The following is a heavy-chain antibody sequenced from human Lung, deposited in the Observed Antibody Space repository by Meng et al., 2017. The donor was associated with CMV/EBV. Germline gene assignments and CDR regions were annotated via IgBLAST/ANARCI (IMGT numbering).Heavy chain of an antibody. CDR3: AREAAGDYDSSGPVDY. D-gene: IGHD3-22*01. Sequence: SXTXSLXCAVSGGSFSHNYWSWIRQPPGKGLEWIGEVNHRGSSNYNPSLMSRVTISVDTSKKQCSLKMSSVTAADTAVYYCAREAAGDYDSSGPVDYWGQGKLV. CDR1: GGSFSHNY. CDR2: VNHRGSS. J-gene: IGHJ4*02. V-gene: IGHV4-34*01.